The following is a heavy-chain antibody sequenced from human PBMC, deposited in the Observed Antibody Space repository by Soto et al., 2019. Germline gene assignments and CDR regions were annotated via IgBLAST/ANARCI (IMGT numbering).Heavy chain of an antibody. V-gene: IGHV3-9*01. Sequence: PGGSLRLSCAASGFTFDAYAMHWVRQAPGKGLEWVSSITWNSDTIGYADSVKGRFTISRDNAKSSLYLQMNSLRPEDTALYYCVQHMAAGDYYDMDVWGQGTTVTVSS. CDR3: VQHMAAGDYYDMDV. CDR2: ITWNSDTI. J-gene: IGHJ6*02. D-gene: IGHD7-27*01. CDR1: GFTFDAYA.